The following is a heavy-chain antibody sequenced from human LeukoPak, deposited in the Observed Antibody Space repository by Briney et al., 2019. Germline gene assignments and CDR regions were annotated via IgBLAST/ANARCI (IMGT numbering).Heavy chain of an antibody. CDR1: GYTFTSFD. CDR2: MNPNSGNT. V-gene: IGHV1-8*03. J-gene: IGHJ5*02. CDR3: ARGRRKELFDP. D-gene: IGHD3-10*01. Sequence: ASVKVSCKASGYTFTSFDINWVRQATGQGLEWMGWMNPNSGNTGYAQKFQGGVTISGDTSITTAYMELSSLRSEDTAMYYCARGRRKELFDPWGQGTLVTVSS.